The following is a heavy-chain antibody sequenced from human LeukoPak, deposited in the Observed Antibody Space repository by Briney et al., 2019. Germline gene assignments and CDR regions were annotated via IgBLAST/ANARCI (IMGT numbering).Heavy chain of an antibody. V-gene: IGHV4-31*03. Sequence: PSETLSLTCTVSGGSMSSGGYYWSWIRQHPGKGLEWIGYIYYSGSTYYNPSLKSRVTISVDTSKNQFSLKLSSVTAADTAVYYCARFERYYYDSSGYYSALFDYWGQATLVTVSS. J-gene: IGHJ4*02. D-gene: IGHD3-22*01. CDR2: IYYSGST. CDR1: GGSMSSGGYY. CDR3: ARFERYYYDSSGYYSALFDY.